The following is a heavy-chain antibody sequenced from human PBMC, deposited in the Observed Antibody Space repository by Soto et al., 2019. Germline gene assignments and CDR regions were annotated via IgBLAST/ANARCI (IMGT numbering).Heavy chain of an antibody. CDR1: GYTFTSYY. CDR3: ARDPGAASFDF. D-gene: IGHD2-15*01. CDR2: INPSGGST. V-gene: IGHV1-46*01. J-gene: IGHJ4*02. Sequence: GASVKVSCKASGYTFTSYYMHWVRQAPGQGLEWMGIINPSGGSTSYAQKFQGRVTMTRDTSTSTAYMDLTTLRSDDTAVYFCARDPGAASFDFWAQGTLVTVSS.